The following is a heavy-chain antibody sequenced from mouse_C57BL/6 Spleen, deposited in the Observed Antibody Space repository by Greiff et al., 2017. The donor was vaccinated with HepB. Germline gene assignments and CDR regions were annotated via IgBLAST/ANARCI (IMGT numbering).Heavy chain of an antibody. CDR2: IDPSDSYT. V-gene: IGHV1-69*01. D-gene: IGHD2-3*01. J-gene: IGHJ2*01. CDR3: ARNPIYDGYYNFDY. Sequence: QVQLQQPGAELVMPGASVKLSCKASGYTFTSYWMHWVKQRPGQGLEWIGEIDPSDSYTNYNQKFKGKSTLTVDKSSSTAYMQLSSLTSEDSAVYYCARNPIYDGYYNFDYWGQGTTLTVSS. CDR1: GYTFTSYW.